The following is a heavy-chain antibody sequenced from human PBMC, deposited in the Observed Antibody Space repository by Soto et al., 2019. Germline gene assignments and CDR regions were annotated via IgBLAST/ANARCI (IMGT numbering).Heavy chain of an antibody. CDR1: GGTFSSYA. CDR3: ARSRDVDTAMVPFDY. CDR2: IIPIGGRA. V-gene: IGHV1-69*04. J-gene: IGHJ4*02. Sequence: SVKVSCKASGGTFSSYAISWVRQAPGQGLEWMGRIIPIGGRANYAQKFQGRVTMTRDTSTSTVYMELSSLRSEDTAVYYCARSRDVDTAMVPFDYWGQGTLVTVSS. D-gene: IGHD5-18*01.